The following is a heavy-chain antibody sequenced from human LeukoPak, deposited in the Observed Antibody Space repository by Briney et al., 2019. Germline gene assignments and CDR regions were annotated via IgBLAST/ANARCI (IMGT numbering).Heavy chain of an antibody. D-gene: IGHD6-13*01. J-gene: IGHJ4*02. Sequence: SQTLSLTCNVSGDSINSGGFYWSWIRQPPGKGLEWIGYIYHSGSTYYNPSLKSRVTISVDRSKNQFSLKLSSVTAADTAVYYCARDSKAAAGLDYWGQGTLVTVSS. CDR1: GDSINSGGFY. V-gene: IGHV4-30-2*01. CDR3: ARDSKAAAGLDY. CDR2: IYHSGST.